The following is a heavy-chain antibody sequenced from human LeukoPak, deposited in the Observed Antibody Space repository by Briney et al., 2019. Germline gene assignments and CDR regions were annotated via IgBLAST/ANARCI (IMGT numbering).Heavy chain of an antibody. CDR3: ARTGGAVAARAFDI. D-gene: IGHD6-19*01. Sequence: ASVKVSCKASGYTFTNYSMYWVREAPGQGLEWMGIINPSGGSTRSAQKFQGRVTMTRDRSTSTVYMELRSLRSDDTAVYYCARTGGAVAARAFDIWGQGTMVTVSS. CDR2: INPSGGST. J-gene: IGHJ3*02. V-gene: IGHV1-46*01. CDR1: GYTFTNYS.